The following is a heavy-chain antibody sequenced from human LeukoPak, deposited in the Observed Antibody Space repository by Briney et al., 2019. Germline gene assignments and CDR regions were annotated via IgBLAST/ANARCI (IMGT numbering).Heavy chain of an antibody. CDR1: GFSLSGYW. J-gene: IGHJ6*02. CDR3: ASLGYGMDV. CDR2: INRDGSQK. V-gene: IGHV3-7*01. Sequence: GGSLRLSCAASGFSLSGYWMTWVRQAPGKGLEWVANINRDGSQKNHVDSVQGRFTISRDNAKNSLYLQMNSLTAEDTAVYYCASLGYGMDVWGQGTTVTVSS.